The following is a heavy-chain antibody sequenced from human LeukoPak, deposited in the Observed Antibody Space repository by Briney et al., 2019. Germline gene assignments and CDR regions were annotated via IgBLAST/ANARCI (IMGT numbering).Heavy chain of an antibody. D-gene: IGHD6-19*01. V-gene: IGHV3-23*01. Sequence: PGGSLRLSCAASGFTFSSYAMSWVRQAPGKWLEWVSAISGSGGSTYYADSVKGRFTISRDNSENTLYLQMNSLRAEDTAVYYCAKNKLRGWYGSYYFDYWGQGTLVTVSS. J-gene: IGHJ4*02. CDR2: ISGSGGST. CDR3: AKNKLRGWYGSYYFDY. CDR1: GFTFSSYA.